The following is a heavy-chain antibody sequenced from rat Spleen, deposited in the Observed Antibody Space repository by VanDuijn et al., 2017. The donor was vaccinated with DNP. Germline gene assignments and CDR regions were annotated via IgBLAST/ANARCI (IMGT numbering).Heavy chain of an antibody. V-gene: IGHV3-1*01. J-gene: IGHJ2*01. D-gene: IGHD3-8*01. CDR1: GYSITSNY. CDR2: INYSGRN. CDR3: VRGHPPRGFDY. Sequence: EVQLQESGSGLVKPSQSLSLTCSVTGYSITSNYWGWIRKFPGNKMEWIGHINYSGRNSYNPSLTSRVSITRDTSKNQFFLQLNSVTTEDTSTYYCVRGHPPRGFDYWGQGVMVTVSS.